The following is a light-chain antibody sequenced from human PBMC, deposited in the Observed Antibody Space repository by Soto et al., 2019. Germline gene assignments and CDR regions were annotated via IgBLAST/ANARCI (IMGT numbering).Light chain of an antibody. J-gene: IGLJ1*01. CDR3: SSYTGSSAPYV. CDR2: EVS. Sequence: QSALTQPASVSGSPGQSITITCTGTSSHGGGYNSVYWYQQLPGKAPKIMIYEVSNHPSGVSNPYSGSKSGNTASLTLSGLQAEYEDEYYCSSYTGSSAPYVFGTGTKVTVL. V-gene: IGLV2-14*01. CDR1: SSHGGGYNS.